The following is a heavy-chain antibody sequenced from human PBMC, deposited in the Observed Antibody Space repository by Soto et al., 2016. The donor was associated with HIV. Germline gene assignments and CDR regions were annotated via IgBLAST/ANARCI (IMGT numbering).Heavy chain of an antibody. CDR1: GFTFSSYW. V-gene: IGHV3-7*01. CDR2: IKQDGSEK. Sequence: EVQLVEPGGGLVQPGGSLRLSCAASGFTFSSYWMSWVRQAPGKGLEWVANIKQDGSEKYYVDSVKGRFTISRDNAKNSLYLQMKSLRAEDTAVYYCARDRYYDFWSGVPPVFDYWGQGTLVTVSS. CDR3: ARDRYYDFWSGVPPVFDY. D-gene: IGHD3-3*01. J-gene: IGHJ4*02.